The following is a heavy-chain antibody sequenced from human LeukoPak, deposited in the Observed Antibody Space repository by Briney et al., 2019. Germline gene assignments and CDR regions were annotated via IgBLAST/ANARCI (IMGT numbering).Heavy chain of an antibody. V-gene: IGHV1-2*02. CDR2: INPNSGGT. D-gene: IGHD6-19*01. Sequence: GASVKVSCKASGYTFTSYYMHWVRQAPGQGLEWMGWINPNSGGTDYAQKFQGRVTMTRDTSISTAYMELSRLRSDDTAVYYCAREGAYSSGWYPDLGWFDPWGQGTLVTVSS. J-gene: IGHJ5*02. CDR1: GYTFTSYY. CDR3: AREGAYSSGWYPDLGWFDP.